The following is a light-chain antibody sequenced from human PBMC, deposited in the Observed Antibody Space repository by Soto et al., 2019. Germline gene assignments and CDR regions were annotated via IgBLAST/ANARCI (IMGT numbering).Light chain of an antibody. V-gene: IGLV2-14*03. CDR3: SSYRSGSTLV. Sequence: QSVLTQPASVSGSPGQSITISCTGTSSDVGGSNYVSWYQQHPGKAPKLIIYDVNNRPSGISNRFSGSKSGNTASLTISGLQAEDEAAYYCSSYRSGSTLVFGGGTKVTVL. CDR2: DVN. J-gene: IGLJ2*01. CDR1: SSDVGGSNY.